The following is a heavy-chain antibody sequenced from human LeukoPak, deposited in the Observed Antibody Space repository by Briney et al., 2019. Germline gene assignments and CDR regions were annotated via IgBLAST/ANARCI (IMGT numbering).Heavy chain of an antibody. D-gene: IGHD3-9*01. V-gene: IGHV3-48*01. J-gene: IGHJ6*02. CDR1: GFTFSSYS. CDR3: ARGYFDWLPLSYYYGMDV. CDR2: ISSSSTI. Sequence: PGGSLRLSCAASGFTFSSYSMNWVRQAPGKGLEWVSYISSSSTIYYADSVKGRFTISRDNAKNSLYLQMNSLRAGDTAVYYCARGYFDWLPLSYYYGMDVWGQGTTVTVSS.